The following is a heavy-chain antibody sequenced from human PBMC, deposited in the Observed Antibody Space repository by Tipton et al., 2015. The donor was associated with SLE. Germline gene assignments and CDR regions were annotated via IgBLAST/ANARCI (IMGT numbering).Heavy chain of an antibody. CDR3: VRDLDYDTSVEP. J-gene: IGHJ5*02. Sequence: GLVKPSETLSLTCTVSGDSFSSYYWSWIRQPAGKGLEWIGRIYTSGDTNYNPSLKSRVTTSIDTSKKQFSLKLRSVTAADTAIYYCVRDLDYDTSVEPWGQGALVTVSS. CDR1: GDSFSSYY. D-gene: IGHD3-22*01. V-gene: IGHV4-4*07. CDR2: IYTSGDT.